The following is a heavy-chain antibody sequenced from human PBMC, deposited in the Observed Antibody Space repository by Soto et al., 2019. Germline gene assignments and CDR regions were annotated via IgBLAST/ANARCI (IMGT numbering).Heavy chain of an antibody. Sequence: EVQLLESGGGLVQPGGSLRLSCAASGFTFSSYAMSWVRQAPGKGLEWVSAISGSGGSKYYADSVKGRFTISRDNSKNKLYLEMNSLRAEDTAVYYCAKDRRCSSTSCSIWGHALLDYCGQGTLVTVSS. V-gene: IGHV3-23*01. CDR1: GFTFSSYA. CDR3: AKDRRCSSTSCSIWGHALLDY. D-gene: IGHD2-2*01. J-gene: IGHJ4*02. CDR2: ISGSGGSK.